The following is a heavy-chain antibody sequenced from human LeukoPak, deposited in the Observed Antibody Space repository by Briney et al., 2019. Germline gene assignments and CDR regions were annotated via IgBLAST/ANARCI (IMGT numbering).Heavy chain of an antibody. CDR3: ARDASFYYDSSGYYRPFDY. V-gene: IGHV3-66*01. J-gene: IGHJ4*02. CDR2: IYSGGST. CDR1: GFTVSSNY. D-gene: IGHD3-22*01. Sequence: GGSLRLPCAASGFTVSSNYMSWVRQAPGKGLEWVSVIYSGGSTYYADSVKGRFTISRDNSKNTLYLQMNSLRAEDTAVYYCARDASFYYDSSGYYRPFDYWGQGTLVTVSS.